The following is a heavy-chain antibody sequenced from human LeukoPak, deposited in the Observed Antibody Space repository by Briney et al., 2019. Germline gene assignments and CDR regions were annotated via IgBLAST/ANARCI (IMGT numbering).Heavy chain of an antibody. D-gene: IGHD6-19*01. CDR2: INPNSGGT. CDR3: ARGGSSGWYVQNYFDT. V-gene: IGHV1-2*02. J-gene: IGHJ5*02. Sequence: VASVKVSCKASGYTFTGYYLHWVRQAPGQGLEWMGWINPNSGGTNYAQTFQGRVTMTRDTSISTAYMELSRLRSDDTAVYYCARGGSSGWYVQNYFDTWGQGTLVTVSS. CDR1: GYTFTGYY.